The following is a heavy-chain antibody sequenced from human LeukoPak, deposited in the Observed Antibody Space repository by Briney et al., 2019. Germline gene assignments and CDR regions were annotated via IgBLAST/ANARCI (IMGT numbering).Heavy chain of an antibody. CDR2: ISAYNGNT. CDR3: ARSDYYDSSGYYYYFDY. J-gene: IGHJ4*02. CDR1: GGTFSSYA. D-gene: IGHD3-22*01. V-gene: IGHV1-18*01. Sequence: ASVKVSCKASGGTFSSYAISWVRQAREQGLEWMGWISAYNGNTNYAQKLQGRVTMTTDTSTSTAYMELRSLRSDDTAVYYCARSDYYDSSGYYYYFDYWGQGTLVTVSS.